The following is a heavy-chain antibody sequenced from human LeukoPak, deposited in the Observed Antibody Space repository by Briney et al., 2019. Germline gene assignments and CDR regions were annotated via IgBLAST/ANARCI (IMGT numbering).Heavy chain of an antibody. CDR3: ARFSGGDSY. V-gene: IGHV3-74*01. CDR1: GFTFRSSW. J-gene: IGHJ4*02. D-gene: IGHD2-21*01. CDR2: IDGGGSDT. Sequence: PGGSLRLSCAASGFTFRSSWMHWVRHVPGKGLVWVSRIDGGGSDTTYADSVKGRFTISRDNAKNTLYLQMNSLRAEDTAVYYCARFSGGDSYWGQGTPVTVSS.